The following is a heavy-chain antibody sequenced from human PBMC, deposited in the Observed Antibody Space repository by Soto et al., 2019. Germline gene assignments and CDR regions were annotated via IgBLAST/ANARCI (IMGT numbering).Heavy chain of an antibody. CDR1: GLTFSGSA. D-gene: IGHD5-18*01. CDR3: TSDTARVYYGMDV. V-gene: IGHV3-73*02. J-gene: IGHJ6*02. CDR2: IRSKANSYAT. Sequence: EVQLVESGGGLVQPGGSLKLSCAASGLTFSGSAMPWVRQASGKGLEWVGRIRSKANSYATSYAASVKGRFTISRDDSKNTAYLPMNSLKTEDTAVYYCTSDTARVYYGMDVWGQGTTVTVSS.